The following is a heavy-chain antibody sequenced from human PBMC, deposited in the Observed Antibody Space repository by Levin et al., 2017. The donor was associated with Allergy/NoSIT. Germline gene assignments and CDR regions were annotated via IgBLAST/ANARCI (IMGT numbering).Heavy chain of an antibody. CDR2: IDEYGSFS. CDR3: ARDVAGRSGF. Sequence: QPGESLKISCAASGFTFTNFWMHWVRQVPGRGLVWVSRIDEYGSFSDYADSVKGRFTISRDNAKNTLYLQMNGLGADDTAIYYCARDVAGRSGFWGKGTLVTVSS. D-gene: IGHD6-25*01. J-gene: IGHJ4*02. CDR1: GFTFTNFW. V-gene: IGHV3-74*01.